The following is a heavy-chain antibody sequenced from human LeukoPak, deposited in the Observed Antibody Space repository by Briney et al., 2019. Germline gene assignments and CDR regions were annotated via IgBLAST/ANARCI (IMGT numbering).Heavy chain of an antibody. J-gene: IGHJ4*02. V-gene: IGHV3-48*01. CDR2: ISSSGSTK. D-gene: IGHD2/OR15-2a*01. CDR3: ARGGLSIMGY. CDR1: GITFSSYS. Sequence: GVSLRLSCGASGITFSSYSMNCVRQAPGKGLEWVSYISSSGSTKYYADSVKGRFTISRDNARNSLYLQMNSLRAEDTAVYFCARGGLSIMGYWGQGTLVTVSS.